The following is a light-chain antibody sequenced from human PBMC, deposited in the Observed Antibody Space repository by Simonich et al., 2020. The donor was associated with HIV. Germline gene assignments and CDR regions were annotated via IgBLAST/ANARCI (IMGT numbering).Light chain of an antibody. J-gene: IGKJ2*01. V-gene: IGKV1-39*01. CDR2: AAS. CDR3: QQSYSTPYT. Sequence: DIQMTQSPSSLSASVGDRVTITCRASQSIRIYLNWYQQKPEKAPKLLIYAASSLQSGVPSRFSSSGSGTDFTLAISNLQPEDFATYDCQQSYSTPYTFGQGTKVDIK. CDR1: QSIRIY.